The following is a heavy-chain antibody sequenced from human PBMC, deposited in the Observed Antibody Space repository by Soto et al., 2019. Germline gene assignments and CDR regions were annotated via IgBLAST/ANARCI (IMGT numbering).Heavy chain of an antibody. J-gene: IGHJ5*02. D-gene: IGHD6-13*01. CDR2: IIPIFGTA. Sequence: SVKVSCKASGGTFSSYAISWVRQAPGQGHEWMGGIIPIFGTANYAQKFQGRVTITADESTSTAYMELSSLRSEDTAVYYCASKRNSWYGFDPWGQGTMVTVSS. CDR3: ASKRNSWYGFDP. V-gene: IGHV1-69*13. CDR1: GGTFSSYA.